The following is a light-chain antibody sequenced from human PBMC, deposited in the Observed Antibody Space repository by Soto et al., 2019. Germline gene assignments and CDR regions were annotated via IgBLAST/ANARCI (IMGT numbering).Light chain of an antibody. CDR2: GAS. V-gene: IGKV3-20*01. J-gene: IGKJ1*01. Sequence: EIVLTQSPCTLSLSPRSRATLSCRASQSVSSSDLAWYQQKPGQAPRLLIYGASSRATGIPDRCSGSGSGTDFTLTISGLEPEDSAAFYGQRNGATFGQGTKVDI. CDR3: QRNGAT. CDR1: QSVSSSD.